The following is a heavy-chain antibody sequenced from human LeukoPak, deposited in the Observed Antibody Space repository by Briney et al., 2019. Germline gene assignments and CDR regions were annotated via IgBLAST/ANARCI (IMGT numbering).Heavy chain of an antibody. CDR3: ASIAVAGYFDY. CDR1: GYTFTSYY. Sequence: EASVKVSCKASGYTFTSYYMHWVRQAPGQGLEWMGIINPSGGSTSYAQKFQGRVTMTRDTSTSTVYMELSSLRSEGTAVYYCASIAVAGYFDYWGQGTLVTVSS. J-gene: IGHJ4*02. CDR2: INPSGGST. V-gene: IGHV1-46*01. D-gene: IGHD6-19*01.